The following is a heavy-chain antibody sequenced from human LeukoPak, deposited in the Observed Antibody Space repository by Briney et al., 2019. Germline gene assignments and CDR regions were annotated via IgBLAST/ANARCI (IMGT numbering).Heavy chain of an antibody. J-gene: IGHJ3*02. D-gene: IGHD5-24*01. CDR2: IIPIFGTA. CDR3: AQSGETDAFDI. V-gene: IGHV1-69*13. Sequence: GASVKVSCKASGGTFSSYAISWVRQAPGQGLEWMGGIIPIFGTANYAQKFQGSVTITADESTSTAYMELSSLRSEDTAVYYCAQSGETDAFDIWGQGTMVTVSS. CDR1: GGTFSSYA.